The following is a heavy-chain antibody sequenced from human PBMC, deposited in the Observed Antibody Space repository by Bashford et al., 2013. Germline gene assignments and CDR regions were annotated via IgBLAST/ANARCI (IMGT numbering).Heavy chain of an antibody. V-gene: IGHV3-30*12. D-gene: IGHD3-22*01. J-gene: IGHJ3*02. CDR2: ISYEEREK. CDR1: GFTFRDYG. CDR3: ARKIVVVINHDAFDI. Sequence: GASLRLSCAASGFTFRDYGIHWVRQAPGKGMEWVAIISYEEREKYYADSVKGRFTISRDNAKNSLYLQMNSLRAEDTAVYYCARKIVVVINHDAFDIWGQGTMVTVSS.